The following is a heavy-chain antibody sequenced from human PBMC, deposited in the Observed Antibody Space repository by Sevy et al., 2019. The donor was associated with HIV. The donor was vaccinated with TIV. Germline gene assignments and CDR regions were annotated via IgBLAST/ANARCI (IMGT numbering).Heavy chain of an antibody. Sequence: ASVKVSCKASGYPFTTYGISWVRQAPGQGLEWMGWLSAYNGNTNYAQKFQGRVTMTTDTSTTTAYMELRSLISDDTAVYYCARRAAGDAFDNWGQGTMVTVSS. CDR3: ARRAAGDAFDN. CDR2: LSAYNGNT. CDR1: GYPFTTYG. J-gene: IGHJ3*02. D-gene: IGHD6-13*01. V-gene: IGHV1-18*01.